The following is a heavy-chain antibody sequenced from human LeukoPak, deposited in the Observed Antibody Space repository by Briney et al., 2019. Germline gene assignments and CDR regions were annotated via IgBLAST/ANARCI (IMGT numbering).Heavy chain of an antibody. CDR3: ARDKQLHFSYGDSLGNWFDP. Sequence: ASVKVSCKTSGYTFTSYYMHWVRQAPGQGLEWMGIINPSGGSTSYAQKFQGRVTMTTDTSTSTAYMELRSLRYDDTAVYYCARDKQLHFSYGDSLGNWFDPWGQGTLVTVSS. J-gene: IGHJ5*02. D-gene: IGHD4-17*01. CDR2: INPSGGST. V-gene: IGHV1-46*01. CDR1: GYTFTSYY.